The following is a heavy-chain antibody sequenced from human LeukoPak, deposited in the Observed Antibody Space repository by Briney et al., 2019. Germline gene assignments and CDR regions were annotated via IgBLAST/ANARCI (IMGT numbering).Heavy chain of an antibody. Sequence: PSETLSLTCTVSGGSISSYYWSWIRQPPGKGLEWIGYIYYSGSTNYNPSLKSRVTISVDTSKNQFSLKLSSVTAADTAVYCCARHARNYGLDYWGQGTLVTVSS. V-gene: IGHV4-59*08. CDR3: ARHARNYGLDY. CDR1: GGSISSYY. J-gene: IGHJ4*02. CDR2: IYYSGST. D-gene: IGHD1-7*01.